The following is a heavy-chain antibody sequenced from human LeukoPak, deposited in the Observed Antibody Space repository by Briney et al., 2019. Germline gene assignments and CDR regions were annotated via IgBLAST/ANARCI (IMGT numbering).Heavy chain of an antibody. CDR2: IYNSGST. V-gene: IGHV4-59*01. D-gene: IGHD6-19*01. Sequence: SETLSLTCTVSGGSISTYYWSWIRKPPGKGLEWIGHIYNSGSTNYSPSLKSRVTISVDTSKNQFSLKLSSVTAADTAVYYCARFKRAGGWSYFDYWGQGTLVSVSS. CDR3: ARFKRAGGWSYFDY. J-gene: IGHJ4*02. CDR1: GGSISTYY.